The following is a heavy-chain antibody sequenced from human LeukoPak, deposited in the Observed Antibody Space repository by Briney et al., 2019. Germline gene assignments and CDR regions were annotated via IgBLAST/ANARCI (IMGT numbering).Heavy chain of an antibody. CDR2: IYTSGST. J-gene: IGHJ5*02. V-gene: IGHV4-61*02. D-gene: IGHD2-21*02. CDR1: GGSINIGTYY. CDR3: AREVVVTAIGCWFDP. Sequence: PSETLSLTCTVSGGSINIGTYYWSWIRQPAGKGLEWIGRIYTSGSTNYNPSLKSRVTMSVDTSKNQFSLKLSSVTAADTAVYYCAREVVVTAIGCWFDPWGQGTLVTVSS.